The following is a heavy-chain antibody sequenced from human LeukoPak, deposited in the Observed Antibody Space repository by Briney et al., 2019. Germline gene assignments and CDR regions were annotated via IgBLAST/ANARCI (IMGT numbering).Heavy chain of an antibody. J-gene: IGHJ4*02. D-gene: IGHD4/OR15-4a*01. V-gene: IGHV4-61*02. CDR2: IYTSGST. CDR1: GGSISSGSYY. CDR3: ARSANLGYFDY. Sequence: PSETLSLTCTVSGGSISSGSYYWSWIRQPAGKGLAWIGRIYTSGSTNYNPSLKSRVTISVDTSKNQFSLKLSSVTAADTAVYYCARSANLGYFDYWGQGTLVTVSS.